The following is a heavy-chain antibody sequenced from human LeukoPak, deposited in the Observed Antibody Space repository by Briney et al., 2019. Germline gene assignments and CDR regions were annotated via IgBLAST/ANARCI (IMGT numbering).Heavy chain of an antibody. CDR1: GGSISSSSYY. J-gene: IGHJ4*02. CDR2: IYYSGST. D-gene: IGHD3-10*01. CDR3: ATLLYYYGSVH. V-gene: IGHV4-39*07. Sequence: SETLSLTCTVSGGSISSSSYYWGWIRQPPGKGLEWIGSIYYSGSTYYNPSLKSRVTISVDTSKNQFSLKLSSVTAADTAVYYCATLLYYYGSVHWGQGTLVTVSS.